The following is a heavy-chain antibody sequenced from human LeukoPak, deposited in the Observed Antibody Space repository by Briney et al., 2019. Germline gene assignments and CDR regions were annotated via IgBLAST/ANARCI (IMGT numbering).Heavy chain of an antibody. D-gene: IGHD2/OR15-2a*01. CDR2: INSDGSST. CDR1: GFTFSSYW. Sequence: GGSLRLSCAASGFTFSSYWMHWVRQAPGKGLMWVSRINSDGSSTSYADSVKGRFTISRDNAKNTLYLQMNSLRAEDTAVYYCARDGEKIVYFDYWGQGTLVTVSS. J-gene: IGHJ4*02. CDR3: ARDGEKIVYFDY. V-gene: IGHV3-74*01.